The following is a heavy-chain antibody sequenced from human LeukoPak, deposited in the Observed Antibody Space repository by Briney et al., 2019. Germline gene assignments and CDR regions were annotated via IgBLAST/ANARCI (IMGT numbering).Heavy chain of an antibody. Sequence: SGTLSLTCAVSGGSISSSNWWSWVRQPPGKGLEWIGEIYHSGSTNYDPSLKSRVTISVDKSKNQFSLKLSSVTAADTAVYYCARGRYYYYYYMDVWGKGTTVTVSS. CDR2: IYHSGST. V-gene: IGHV4-4*02. CDR1: GGSISSSNW. CDR3: ARGRYYYYYYMDV. J-gene: IGHJ6*03.